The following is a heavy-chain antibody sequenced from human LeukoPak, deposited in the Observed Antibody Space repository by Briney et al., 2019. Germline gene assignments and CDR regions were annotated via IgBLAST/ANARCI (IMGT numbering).Heavy chain of an antibody. V-gene: IGHV1-2*02. CDR3: ARLSAL. CDR1: GYPFSDYY. J-gene: IGHJ4*02. CDR2: IDPKNGDT. Sequence: GASVEVSCKTSGYPFSDYYIHWIRQASGQGLELMGWIDPKNGDTKYAQRSQGRLTISMDTSIDTVYMELSSLRYDDTAVYYCARLSALWGQGTLVTVSS.